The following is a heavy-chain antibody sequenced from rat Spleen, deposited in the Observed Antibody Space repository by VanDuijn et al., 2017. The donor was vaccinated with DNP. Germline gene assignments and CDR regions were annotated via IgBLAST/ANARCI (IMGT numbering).Heavy chain of an antibody. Sequence: QVQLKESGPGLVQPSQTLSLTCTVSGFSLTSYTVSWVRQPPGKGLEWIAAMSSGGSTYYNSALKSRLSISRDTSKRQVFLKMNSLQTEDTAMYFCARSGYTTDYWFAYWGQGTLVTVSS. CDR3: ARSGYTTDYWFAY. CDR1: GFSLTSYT. V-gene: IGHV2-6*01. D-gene: IGHD1-6*01. J-gene: IGHJ3*01. CDR2: MSSGGST.